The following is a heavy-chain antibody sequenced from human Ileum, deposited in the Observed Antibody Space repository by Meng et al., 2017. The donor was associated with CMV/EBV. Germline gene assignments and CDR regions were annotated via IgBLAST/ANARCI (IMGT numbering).Heavy chain of an antibody. D-gene: IGHD2-15*01. J-gene: IGHJ6*02. V-gene: IGHV3-7*01. CDR1: GFSFNIYW. CDR3: VRDPRYCRTGSCSSYNYQGMDV. Sequence: GESLKISCVASGFSFNIYWMSWVRQAPGKGLEWVANIREDGNTQYYVDSVKGRFTISRDNGKNSLSLQMDSLRVEDTAVYYCVRDPRYCRTGSCSSYNYQGMDVWGRGTTVTVSS. CDR2: IREDGNTQ.